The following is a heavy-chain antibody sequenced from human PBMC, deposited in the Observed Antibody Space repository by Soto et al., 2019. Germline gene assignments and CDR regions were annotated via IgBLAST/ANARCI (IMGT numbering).Heavy chain of an antibody. D-gene: IGHD6-13*01. V-gene: IGHV3-30*18. CDR3: AKEQQPYSYYYGMDV. Sequence: QVQLVESGGGVVQPGRSLRLSCAASGFTFSSYGMHWVRQAPGKGLEWVAVMSYDGSNKYYADSVKGRFTISRDNSKSTLYLQMNGLRAEDTAVYYCAKEQQPYSYYYGMDVWGQGTTVTVSS. CDR1: GFTFSSYG. CDR2: MSYDGSNK. J-gene: IGHJ6*02.